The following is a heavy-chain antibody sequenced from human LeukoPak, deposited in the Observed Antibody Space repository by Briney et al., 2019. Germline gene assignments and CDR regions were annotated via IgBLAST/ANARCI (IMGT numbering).Heavy chain of an antibody. D-gene: IGHD2-15*01. Sequence: PSETLSLTCTVFGGSISSYYWSWIRQPAGKGLEWIGRIYTSGSTNYNPSLKSRVTMSVDTSKNQFSLKLSSVTAADTAVYYCARDLSVVVVDDAFDIWGQGTMVTVSS. CDR3: ARDLSVVVVDDAFDI. V-gene: IGHV4-4*07. J-gene: IGHJ3*02. CDR2: IYTSGST. CDR1: GGSISSYY.